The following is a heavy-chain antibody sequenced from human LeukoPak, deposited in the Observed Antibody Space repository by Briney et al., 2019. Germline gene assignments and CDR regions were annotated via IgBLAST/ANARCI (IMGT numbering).Heavy chain of an antibody. CDR3: ASRYEGASYYYHGMDV. CDR2: ISSSSSYI. J-gene: IGHJ6*02. CDR1: GFTFSSYS. V-gene: IGHV3-21*01. D-gene: IGHD1-14*01. Sequence: GGSLRLSCAASGFTFSSYSMNWVRQAPGKGLEWVSSISSSSSYIYYADSVKGRFTISRDDSRNTLYLQMSSLRGEDTAVYYCASRYEGASYYYHGMDVWGQGTTVTVSS.